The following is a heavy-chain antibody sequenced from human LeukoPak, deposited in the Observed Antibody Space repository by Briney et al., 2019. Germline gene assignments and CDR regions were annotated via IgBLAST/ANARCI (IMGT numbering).Heavy chain of an antibody. V-gene: IGHV3-74*01. CDR3: ASLLWFGESLPNWFDS. J-gene: IGHJ5*01. CDR1: GFTFSSYW. CDR2: VNTDGSTT. D-gene: IGHD3-10*01. Sequence: GGSLRLSCAASGFTFSSYWMHWVRQAPGKGLVWVSRVNTDGSTTSYADSVKGRFTISRDNAKNTLYLQTNSLRAEDTALYYCASLLWFGESLPNWFDSWGQGTLVTVSS.